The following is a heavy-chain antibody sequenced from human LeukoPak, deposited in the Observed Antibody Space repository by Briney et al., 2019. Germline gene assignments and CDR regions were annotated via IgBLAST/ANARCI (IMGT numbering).Heavy chain of an antibody. CDR3: AFQRGGDGYNTFDY. D-gene: IGHD5-24*01. CDR1: GFTFSSYA. V-gene: IGHV3-23*01. CDR2: LSGSGDDT. Sequence: GGSLRLSFASSGFTFSSYAMSWVRQAPGKGLEWVSGLSGSGDDTDYADSVKGRFTISRDNSKNTVYLQMNSLRAEDTAVYYCAFQRGGDGYNTFDYWGQGTLVTVSS. J-gene: IGHJ4*02.